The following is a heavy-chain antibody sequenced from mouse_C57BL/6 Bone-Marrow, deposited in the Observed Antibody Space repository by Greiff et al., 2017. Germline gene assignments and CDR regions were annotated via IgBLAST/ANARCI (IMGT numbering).Heavy chain of an antibody. Sequence: QVQLQQSGAELVRPGTSVKMSCKASGCTFTNYWIGWAKQRPGHGLEWIGDIYPGGGYTNYNEKFKGKATLTADKSSSTAYMQFSSLTSEDSAIYYCARSPPYYYGSSYGWYFDVWGTGTTVTVSS. CDR1: GCTFTNYW. D-gene: IGHD1-1*01. CDR2: IYPGGGYT. J-gene: IGHJ1*03. CDR3: ARSPPYYYGSSYGWYFDV. V-gene: IGHV1-63*01.